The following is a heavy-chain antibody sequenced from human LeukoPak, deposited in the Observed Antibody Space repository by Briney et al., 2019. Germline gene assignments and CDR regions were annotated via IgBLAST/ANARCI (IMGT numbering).Heavy chain of an antibody. J-gene: IGHJ4*02. CDR1: GGSISSYY. D-gene: IGHD3-3*01. Sequence: SETLSLTCTVSGGSISSYYWSWIRQPPGKGLEWIGEINHSGSTNYNPSLKSRVTISVDTSKNQFSLKLSSVTAADTAVYYCARGNRYYDFWSGYYVYYFDYWGQGTLVTVSS. V-gene: IGHV4-34*01. CDR3: ARGNRYYDFWSGYYVYYFDY. CDR2: INHSGST.